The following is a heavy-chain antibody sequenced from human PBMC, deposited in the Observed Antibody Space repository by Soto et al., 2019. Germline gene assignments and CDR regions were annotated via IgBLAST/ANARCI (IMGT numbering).Heavy chain of an antibody. Sequence: QEQLVHSGAEVKKPGASVKVSCKTSGYTFTDYDINWVRQATGQGLEWIGWMNPNSGETGYAQKFHGRVTMTRSASLSTAYLELSSLRSEDTAVYYCARVAVAARPRWYNWFDPWGQGPLVTVSS. V-gene: IGHV1-8*01. D-gene: IGHD2-15*01. J-gene: IGHJ5*02. CDR1: GYTFTDYD. CDR3: ARVAVAARPRWYNWFDP. CDR2: MNPNSGET.